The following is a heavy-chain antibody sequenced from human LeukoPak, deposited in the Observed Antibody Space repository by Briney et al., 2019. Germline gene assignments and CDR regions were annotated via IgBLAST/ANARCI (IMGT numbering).Heavy chain of an antibody. CDR1: GYTFICYY. CDR2: INPSGGST. V-gene: IGHV1-46*01. J-gene: IGHJ4*02. D-gene: IGHD1-26*01. Sequence: ASVKVSCKASGYTFICYYMHWVRQAPGQGLEWMGIINPSGGSTSYAQKFQGRVTMTRDTSTSTVYMELSSLRSEDTAVYYCAPVGRGGSSTFDYWGQGTLVTVSS. CDR3: APVGRGGSSTFDY.